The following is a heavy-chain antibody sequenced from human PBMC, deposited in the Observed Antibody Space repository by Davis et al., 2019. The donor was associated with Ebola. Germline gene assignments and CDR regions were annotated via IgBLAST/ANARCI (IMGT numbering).Heavy chain of an antibody. CDR3: ARDFVY. Sequence: SETLSLTCTVSGYSISNGFSWGWIRQPPGKGLEWIGSIYHNGRTNYNPSLKSRLTISLDTSKNQFSLRLRSVTAADTAVYFCARDFVYWGQGTLVTVYS. CDR2: IYHNGRT. V-gene: IGHV4-38-2*02. J-gene: IGHJ4*02. CDR1: GYSISNGFS.